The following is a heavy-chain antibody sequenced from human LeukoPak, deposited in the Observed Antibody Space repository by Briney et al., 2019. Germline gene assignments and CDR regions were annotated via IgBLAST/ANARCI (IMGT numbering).Heavy chain of an antibody. CDR3: ARDSSGYYFHDY. J-gene: IGHJ4*02. CDR1: GYTFTGYY. D-gene: IGHD3-22*01. Sequence: ASVKVSCKASGYTFTGYYMHWVRQAPGQGLEWMGWINPNGGGTNYAQKFQGRVTMTRDTSISTAYMELSRLRSDDTAVYYCARDSSGYYFHDYWGQGTLVTVSS. CDR2: INPNGGGT. V-gene: IGHV1-2*02.